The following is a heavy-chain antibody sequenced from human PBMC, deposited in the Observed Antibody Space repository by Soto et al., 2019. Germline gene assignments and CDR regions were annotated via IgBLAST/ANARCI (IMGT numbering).Heavy chain of an antibody. CDR2: INAGNGNT. D-gene: IGHD2-2*01. Sequence: ASVKVSCKASGYTFTNYAMHWVRQAPGQRLEWMGWINAGNGNTKYSQKFQGRVTITRDTSASTAYMELSSLRSEDTAVYYCARVYCSSTSCSSYSGMDAWGQGTTLTISS. CDR1: GYTFTNYA. J-gene: IGHJ6*02. CDR3: ARVYCSSTSCSSYSGMDA. V-gene: IGHV1-3*01.